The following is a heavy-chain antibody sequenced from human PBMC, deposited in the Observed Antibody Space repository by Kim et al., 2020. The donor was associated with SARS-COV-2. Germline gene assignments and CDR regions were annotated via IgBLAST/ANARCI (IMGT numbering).Heavy chain of an antibody. CDR1: GFTLTKYG. J-gene: IGHJ3*02. D-gene: IGHD6-19*01. CDR2: RSYDGNVK. V-gene: IGHV3-30*03. CDR3: TRGAVSGNDAFDI. Sequence: GGSLRLSCEASGFTLTKYGMHWVRQAPGTGLEWVAFRSYDGNVKYYGETVKGRFTISRDTSKNTLFLQMDSLRAEDTAVYYCTRGAVSGNDAFDIWGQGSLVTVSS.